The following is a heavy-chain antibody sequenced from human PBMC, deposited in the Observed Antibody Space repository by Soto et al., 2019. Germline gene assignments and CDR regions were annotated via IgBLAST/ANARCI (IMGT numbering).Heavy chain of an antibody. CDR1: GYTFTSYY. V-gene: IGHV1-2*04. D-gene: IGHD6-13*01. CDR3: ARLSIAAAGKDYYYGMDV. CDR2: INPNSGGT. J-gene: IGHJ6*02. Sequence: GASVKVSCKASGYTFTSYYMHWVRQAPGQGLEWMGWINPNSGGTNYAQKFQGWVTMTRDTSISTAYMELSRLRSDDTAVYYCARLSIAAAGKDYYYGMDVWGQGTTVTVSS.